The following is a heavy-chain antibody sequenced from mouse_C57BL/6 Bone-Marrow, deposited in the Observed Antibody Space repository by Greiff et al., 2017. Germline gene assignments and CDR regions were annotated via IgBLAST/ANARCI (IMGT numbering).Heavy chain of an antibody. D-gene: IGHD1-1*01. V-gene: IGHV5-17*01. CDR3: ARSYNGYGGLAY. Sequence: EVQGVESGGGLVKPGGSLKLSCAASGFTFSNYGMHWVRQAPEKGLEWVAYISSGGSTIYYADTVKGRFTIARDNAKNTLFLQMTMLRSEVTAMYYCARSYNGYGGLAYWGQGTLVTVSA. CDR1: GFTFSNYG. J-gene: IGHJ3*01. CDR2: ISSGGSTI.